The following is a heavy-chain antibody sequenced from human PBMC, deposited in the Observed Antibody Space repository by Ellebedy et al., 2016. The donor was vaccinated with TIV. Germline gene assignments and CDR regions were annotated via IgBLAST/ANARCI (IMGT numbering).Heavy chain of an antibody. V-gene: IGHV4-59*01. CDR2: ISYSGSA. CDR1: GGSISPYY. D-gene: IGHD3-3*01. J-gene: IGHJ3*02. Sequence: MPSETLSLTCTVSGGSISPYYWSWIRQPPGKGLEWIGYISYSGSANYNPSLTSRVTISVDTSKNQFSLKLSSVTAADTAVYYCARASGYPYDAFDIWGQGTMVTVSS. CDR3: ARASGYPYDAFDI.